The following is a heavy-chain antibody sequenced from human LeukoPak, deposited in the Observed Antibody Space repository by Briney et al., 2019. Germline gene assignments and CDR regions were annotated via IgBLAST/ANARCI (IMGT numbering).Heavy chain of an antibody. D-gene: IGHD3-10*01. CDR1: GGSFSSYY. V-gene: IGHV4-34*01. J-gene: IGHJ5*02. Sequence: SQTLSLTCAVYGGSFSSYYWSWIRQPPGKGLEWIGEINHSGSTNYNPSLKSRVTISLDTSNNQFSLKLTSVTAADTAVYYCARGHDYYGSGRQSWFDPWGQGTLVTVSS. CDR3: ARGHDYYGSGRQSWFDP. CDR2: INHSGST.